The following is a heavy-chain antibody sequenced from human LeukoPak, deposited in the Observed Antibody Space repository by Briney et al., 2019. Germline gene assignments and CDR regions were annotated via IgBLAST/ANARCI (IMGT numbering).Heavy chain of an antibody. CDR3: ARVRSWYIYYYYMDV. CDR2: IYYSGST. D-gene: IGHD6-13*01. Sequence: PSETLSLTCTVSGGSISGSSYYWGWIRQPPGKGLEWIGSIYYSGSTYYNPSLKSRVTISVDTSKNQFSLKLSSVTAADTAVYYCARVRSWYIYYYYMDVWGKGTTVTVSS. J-gene: IGHJ6*03. CDR1: GGSISGSSYY. V-gene: IGHV4-39*01.